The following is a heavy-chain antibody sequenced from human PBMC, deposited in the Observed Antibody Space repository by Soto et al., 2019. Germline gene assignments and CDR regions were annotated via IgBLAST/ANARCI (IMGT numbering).Heavy chain of an antibody. CDR2: ISSGRPDI. CDR1: GFSFDTYN. CDR3: ARDHLGIAAGDFDL. J-gene: IGHJ4*02. Sequence: EDQLVESGGGLVKPGGSLRLSCAASGFSFDTYNMNWVRQAPGKGLEWVSSISSGRPDIFYADSVRGRFTISRDDAKKSLFLKMNSLRADATAVYYCARDHLGIAAGDFDLWGQGTLVTVSS. V-gene: IGHV3-21*02. D-gene: IGHD6-19*01.